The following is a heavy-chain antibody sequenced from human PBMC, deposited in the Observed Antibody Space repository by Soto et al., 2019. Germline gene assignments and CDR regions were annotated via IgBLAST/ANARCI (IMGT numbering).Heavy chain of an antibody. Sequence: ASVKVSCKASGYTFTGYYMHWVRQAPGQGLEWMGWINPNSGGTNYAQKFQGWVTMTRDTSISTAYMELSRLRSDDTAVYYCARGRDIVVVVAADFDYWGQGTLVTVS. CDR1: GYTFTGYY. CDR3: ARGRDIVVVVAADFDY. CDR2: INPNSGGT. J-gene: IGHJ4*02. D-gene: IGHD2-15*01. V-gene: IGHV1-2*04.